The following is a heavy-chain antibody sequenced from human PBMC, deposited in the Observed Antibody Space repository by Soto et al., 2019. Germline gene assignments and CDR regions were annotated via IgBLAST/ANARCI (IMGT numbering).Heavy chain of an antibody. CDR1: GFTFIGYS. CDR3: ARHKGRPTTVTTSYYYYYMDV. D-gene: IGHD4-4*01. J-gene: IGHJ6*03. V-gene: IGHV3-21*01. CDR2: ISSSSSYI. Sequence: GGCLRLSCAASGFTFIGYSMNWVRQAPGKGLEWVSSISSSSSYIYYADSVKGRFTISRDNAKNSLYLQMNSLRAEDTAVYYCARHKGRPTTVTTSYYYYYMDVWGKGTTVTVSS.